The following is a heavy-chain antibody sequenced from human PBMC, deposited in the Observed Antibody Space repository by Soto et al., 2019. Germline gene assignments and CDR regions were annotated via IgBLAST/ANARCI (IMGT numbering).Heavy chain of an antibody. CDR3: ARGVGVSDLNWLDP. D-gene: IGHD2-21*01. J-gene: IGHJ5*02. CDR1: GSSIIGYY. Sequence: SETLSLTCTFSGSSIIGYYWTWIRQSPERGLEWIGYIHYSGSANYNPSLNSRLTMSVDRSKSQFSMKLDSVTAADTAVYYCARGVGVSDLNWLDPWGQGTLVTVYS. CDR2: IHYSGSA. V-gene: IGHV4-59*12.